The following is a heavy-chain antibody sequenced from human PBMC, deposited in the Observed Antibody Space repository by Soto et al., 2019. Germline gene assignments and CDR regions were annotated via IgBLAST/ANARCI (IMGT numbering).Heavy chain of an antibody. Sequence: QVQLVESGGGVVQPGRSLRLSCAASGFTFSNYGMHWVRQAPGKGLEWVAVISYHGSDKYYADSVKGRFTISRDNSKTTLFLQMDSLRSEDTAVYYCAKDHLPTTVTTVGYWGQGTLVTVSS. CDR3: AKDHLPTTVTTVGY. CDR2: ISYHGSDK. J-gene: IGHJ4*02. V-gene: IGHV3-30*18. D-gene: IGHD4-17*01. CDR1: GFTFSNYG.